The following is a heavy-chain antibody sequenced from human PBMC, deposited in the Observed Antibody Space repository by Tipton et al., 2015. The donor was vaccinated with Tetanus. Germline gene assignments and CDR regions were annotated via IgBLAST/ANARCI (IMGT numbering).Heavy chain of an antibody. CDR2: IYDSGSI. D-gene: IGHD1-1*01. J-gene: IGHJ6*02. Sequence: LRLSCIVSGGSISSGGYYWSWVRPPPGKGLEWIGYIYDSGSIYYNPSLKSRVSISIDTSKNQFSLKLSSVTAADTAVYYCARERYIHYGMDVWGQGTTVTVSS. CDR1: GGSISSGGYY. CDR3: ARERYIHYGMDV. V-gene: IGHV4-31*02.